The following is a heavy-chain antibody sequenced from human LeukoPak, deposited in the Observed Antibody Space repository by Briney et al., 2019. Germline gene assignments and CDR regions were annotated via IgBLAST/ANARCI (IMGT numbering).Heavy chain of an antibody. CDR1: GGSISSYY. D-gene: IGHD4-23*01. Sequence: SETLSLTCTVSGGSISSYYWSWIRQPPGKGLEWIGYIYYSGSTNYNPSLKSRVTISVDTSRNQFSLKLSSVTAADTAVYYCARQGLTTVAFDPWGQGTLVTVSS. J-gene: IGHJ5*02. V-gene: IGHV4-59*08. CDR3: ARQGLTTVAFDP. CDR2: IYYSGST.